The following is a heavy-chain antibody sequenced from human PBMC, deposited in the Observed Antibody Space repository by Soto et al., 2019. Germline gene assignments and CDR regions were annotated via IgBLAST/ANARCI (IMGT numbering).Heavy chain of an antibody. D-gene: IGHD6-6*01. J-gene: IGHJ5*02. Sequence: QVQLQQWGAGLLKPSETLSLTCAVYGGSFIGYYWSWIRQPPGKGLERMGEINHSGSTNYNPSLKSRVTISVDTSKNQCSLKLSSVTAADTAVYYCARGRIAARSWGRLWFDPWCQGTLVTVSS. CDR1: GGSFIGYY. V-gene: IGHV4-34*01. CDR3: ARGRIAARSWGRLWFDP. CDR2: INHSGST.